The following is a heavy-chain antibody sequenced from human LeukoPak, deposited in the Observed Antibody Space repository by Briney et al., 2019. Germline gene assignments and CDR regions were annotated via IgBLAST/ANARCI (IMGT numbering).Heavy chain of an antibody. J-gene: IGHJ4*02. V-gene: IGHV1-69*04. D-gene: IGHD6-13*01. Sequence: SVKVSCKASGDNFSSYVFTWVRQAPGQGLEWMGRIIPILDVANFAQKFKGRVSITADKSTNTAHLELSNLRSEDTAVYYCARGSAADTHYFDYWGQGTLVTVSS. CDR2: IIPILDVA. CDR1: GDNFSSYV. CDR3: ARGSAADTHYFDY.